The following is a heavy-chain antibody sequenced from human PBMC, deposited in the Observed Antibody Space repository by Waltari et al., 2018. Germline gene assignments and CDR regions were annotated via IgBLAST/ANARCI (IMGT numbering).Heavy chain of an antibody. CDR2: FSPSCAGT. J-gene: IGHJ4*02. D-gene: IGHD3-16*01. V-gene: IGHV1-46*03. CDR3: ATFVSGSFTFPDY. Sequence: QFQLVQSGAEVKKPGASVKVSCEASGFTFSNYYVHWVRQAPGQGLEWMTLFSPSCAGTRYAEKFQGRVTLTRDTSTSTVYMDLSSLRSEDTAVYYCATFVSGSFTFPDYWGQGTLVTVSS. CDR1: GFTFSNYY.